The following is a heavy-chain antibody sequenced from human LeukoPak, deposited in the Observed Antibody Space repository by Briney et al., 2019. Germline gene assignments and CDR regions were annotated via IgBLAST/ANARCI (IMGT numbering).Heavy chain of an antibody. D-gene: IGHD4-17*01. CDR2: IYYSGST. Sequence: SETLSLTCTVSGGSISSYYWSWIRQPPGKGLDWIGYIYYSGSTNYNPSLKSRVTISVDTSRNQFSLKLSSVTAADTAVYYCARAGDYGDYVDHFDYWGQGTLVTVSS. CDR3: ARAGDYGDYVDHFDY. CDR1: GGSISSYY. V-gene: IGHV4-59*01. J-gene: IGHJ4*02.